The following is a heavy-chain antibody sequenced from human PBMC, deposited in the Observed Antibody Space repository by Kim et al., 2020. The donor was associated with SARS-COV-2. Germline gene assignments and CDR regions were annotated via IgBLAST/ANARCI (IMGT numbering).Heavy chain of an antibody. J-gene: IGHJ6*02. V-gene: IGHV3-53*01. D-gene: IGHD5-18*01. CDR2: IYSDGST. CDR3: ARRGYSYGTYYYGMDV. Sequence: GGSLRLSCAVSGFTVSGNYMTWVRQAPGKGLEWVSIIYSDGSTYYSDSVKGRFTISRDNSKNTLYLQMNSLTAEDTAVYYCARRGYSYGTYYYGMDVWG. CDR1: GFTVSGNY.